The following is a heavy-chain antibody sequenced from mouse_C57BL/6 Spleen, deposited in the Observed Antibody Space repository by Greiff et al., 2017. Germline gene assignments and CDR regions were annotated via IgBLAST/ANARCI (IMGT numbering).Heavy chain of an antibody. CDR2: IYPGDGDT. Sequence: LVESGPELVKPGASVKISCKASGYAFSSSWMNWVKQRPGKGLEWIGRIYPGDGDTNDNGKFKGKATLTADKSSITAYMQLSSLTYEYSAVYFCARSNTVVASVGDYWGQGTTLTVSS. CDR1: GYAFSSSW. CDR3: ARSNTVVASVGDY. D-gene: IGHD1-1*01. J-gene: IGHJ2*01. V-gene: IGHV1-82*01.